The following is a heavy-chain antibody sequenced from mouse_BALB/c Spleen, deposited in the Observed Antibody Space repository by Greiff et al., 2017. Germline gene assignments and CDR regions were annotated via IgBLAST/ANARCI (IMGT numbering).Heavy chain of an antibody. CDR1: GYSITSDYA. J-gene: IGHJ3*01. CDR2: ISYSGST. Sequence: VQLKDSGPGLVKPSQSLSLTCTVTGYSITSDYAWNWIRQFPGNKLEWMGYISYSGSTSYNPSLKSRISITRDTSKNQFFLQLNSVTTEDTATYYCARWGTYYYGSGAYWGQGTLVTVSA. CDR3: ARWGTYYYGSGAY. D-gene: IGHD1-1*01. V-gene: IGHV3-2*02.